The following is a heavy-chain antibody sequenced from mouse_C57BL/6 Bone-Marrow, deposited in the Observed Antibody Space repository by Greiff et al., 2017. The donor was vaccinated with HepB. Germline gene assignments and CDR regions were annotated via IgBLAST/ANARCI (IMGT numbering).Heavy chain of an antibody. CDR2: IYPRCGNT. CDR3: ARRGYYAMDY. CDR1: GYTFTSYG. J-gene: IGHJ4*01. V-gene: IGHV1-81*01. Sequence: VQLQQSGAELARPGASVKLSCKASGYTFTSYGISWVKQRTGQGLEWIGEIYPRCGNTNYNEKFKGQATLTADKSSSTAYMELRSLTSEDSAVYFCARRGYYAMDYWGQGTSVTVSS.